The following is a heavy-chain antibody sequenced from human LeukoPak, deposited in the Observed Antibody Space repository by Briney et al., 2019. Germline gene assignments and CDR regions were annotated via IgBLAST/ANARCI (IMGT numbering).Heavy chain of an antibody. J-gene: IGHJ5*02. CDR1: GFTFSTYW. V-gene: IGHV3-7*01. D-gene: IGHD2-21*01. Sequence: GGSLRLSCAASGFTFSTYWMSWVRQAPGKGLEWVANIKQDGSERYYVDSVKGRFTISRDNAKNSLYLQMNSLRAEDTAVYYCARDHCGGDWLCPDSWFDPWGQGTLVTVSS. CDR3: ARDHCGGDWLCPDSWFDP. CDR2: IKQDGSER.